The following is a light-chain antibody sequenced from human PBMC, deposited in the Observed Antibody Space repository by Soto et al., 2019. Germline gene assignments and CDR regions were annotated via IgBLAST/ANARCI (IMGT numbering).Light chain of an antibody. CDR1: QTIGNN. J-gene: IGKJ1*01. CDR2: GAT. Sequence: EIVMTQSPATLSVSPGERVTLSCRASQTIGNNLAWYQHKPGQAPRLLVSGATTRATGVPARFSGSGSGTECTLTISSLQSEDFVVYFCQQYNSGPRTFGQGTKVEIK. V-gene: IGKV3-15*01. CDR3: QQYNSGPRT.